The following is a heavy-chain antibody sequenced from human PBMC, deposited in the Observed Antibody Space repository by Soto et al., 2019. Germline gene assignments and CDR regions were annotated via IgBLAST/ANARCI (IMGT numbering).Heavy chain of an antibody. CDR2: ISSSSSYI. CDR3: ARAGESVRVGSY. Sequence: EVQLVESGGGLVKPGGSLRLSCAASGFTFSSYSMNWVRQAPGKGLEWVSSISSSSSYIYYADSMKGRFTISRDNAKNSLYLQMNSLRAEDTAVYYCARAGESVRVGSYWGQGTLVTVSS. CDR1: GFTFSSYS. J-gene: IGHJ4*02. V-gene: IGHV3-21*01. D-gene: IGHD3-10*01.